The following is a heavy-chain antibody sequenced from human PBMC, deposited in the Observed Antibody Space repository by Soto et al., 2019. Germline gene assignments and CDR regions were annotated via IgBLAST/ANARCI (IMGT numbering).Heavy chain of an antibody. CDR2: ISGSGSST. V-gene: IGHV3-23*01. CDR3: AKVRHFYDSSGSFDY. Sequence: GGSLRLSCAASGFTFSSFAMSWVRQAPGKGLEWVSTISGSGSSTYYADSVKGRFTISRDNSKNTLYLQVNSLRAEDTAVYYCAKVRHFYDSSGSFDYWGQGTLVTVSS. CDR1: GFTFSSFA. D-gene: IGHD3-22*01. J-gene: IGHJ4*02.